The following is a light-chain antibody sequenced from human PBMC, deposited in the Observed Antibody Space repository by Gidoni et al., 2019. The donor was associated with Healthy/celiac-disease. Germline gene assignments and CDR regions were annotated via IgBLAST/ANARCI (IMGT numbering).Light chain of an antibody. CDR2: AAS. J-gene: IGKJ4*01. CDR1: QGIRSY. CDR3: QQYYSYPLT. Sequence: AIRMTQSPSSFSASTGDRVTITCRASQGIRSYLAWYQQKPGKAPKLLTYAASTLQSGVPSRFSGGGSGTDFTLTISCLQSEDFATYYCQQYYSYPLTFGGGTKVEIK. V-gene: IGKV1-8*01.